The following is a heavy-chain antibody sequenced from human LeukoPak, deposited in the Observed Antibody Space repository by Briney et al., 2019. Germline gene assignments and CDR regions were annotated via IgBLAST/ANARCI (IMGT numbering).Heavy chain of an antibody. V-gene: IGHV4-34*01. CDR1: GGSFSSYY. D-gene: IGHD3-16*02. CDR2: INHSGST. CDR3: ARFTSQYDYVWGSYRGTFDY. J-gene: IGHJ4*02. Sequence: SETLSLTCAVYGGSFSSYYWSWIRQPPGKGLEWIGEINHSGSTNYNPSLKSRVTISVDTSKNQFSLKLSSVTAADTAVYYCARFTSQYDYVWGSYRGTFDYWSQGTLVTVSS.